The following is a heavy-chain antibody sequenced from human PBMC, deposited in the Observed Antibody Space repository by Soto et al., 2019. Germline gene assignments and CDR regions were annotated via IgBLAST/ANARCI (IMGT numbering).Heavy chain of an antibody. V-gene: IGHV4-34*01. J-gene: IGHJ4*02. CDR3: ARGRWLRSSFDY. Sequence: SETLSLTCAVYGGSFSGYHWSWVRQPPGKGLEWIGEINHSGSTNFNPSLKSRITISVDTSKNQFSLKLSSVTAADTAVYYCARGRWLRSSFDYWGQGTLVTVSS. D-gene: IGHD5-12*01. CDR2: INHSGST. CDR1: GGSFSGYH.